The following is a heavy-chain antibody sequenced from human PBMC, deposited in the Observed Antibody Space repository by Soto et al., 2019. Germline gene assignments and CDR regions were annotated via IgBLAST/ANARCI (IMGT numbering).Heavy chain of an antibody. CDR1: GFTVSSNY. V-gene: IGHV3-53*01. Sequence: DVQLVESGGGLIQPGGSLRLSCAASGFTVSSNYMSWVRQAPGKGLEWVSVIYSGGSTYYADSVKGRFTISRDNSKNTLYLQMNSLRAEDTAVYYCASVRMDSSGWYSGGYYFDYWGQGTLVTVSS. CDR3: ASVRMDSSGWYSGGYYFDY. D-gene: IGHD6-19*01. J-gene: IGHJ4*02. CDR2: IYSGGST.